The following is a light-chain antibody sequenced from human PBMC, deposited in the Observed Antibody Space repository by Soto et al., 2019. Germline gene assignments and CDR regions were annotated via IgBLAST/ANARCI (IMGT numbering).Light chain of an antibody. CDR1: QSILYSSNNKNY. CDR2: WTS. V-gene: IGKV4-1*01. CDR3: QQYYSTPWT. J-gene: IGKJ1*01. Sequence: DIVMTHSPDSLAVSLGERATINCKSSQSILYSSNNKNYLAWFQQKPGQPPKLLIYWTSTRESGAPDRFSGSGSGTDFSLTISSLQAEDVAVYYCQQYYSTPWTFGQGAKVDIK.